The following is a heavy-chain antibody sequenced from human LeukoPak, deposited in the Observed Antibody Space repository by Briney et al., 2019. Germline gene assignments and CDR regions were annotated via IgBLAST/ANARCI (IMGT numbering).Heavy chain of an antibody. CDR3: ARGRSGLDY. Sequence: GRSLRLSCAASGFTFDDYAMHWVRQAPGKGLEWVSGISWNSGSIGYADSVKGRFTISRDNAKNSLYLQMNSLRAEDTAVYYCARGRSGLDYWGQGTLVTVSS. J-gene: IGHJ4*02. CDR2: ISWNSGSI. CDR1: GFTFDDYA. V-gene: IGHV3-9*01. D-gene: IGHD3-10*01.